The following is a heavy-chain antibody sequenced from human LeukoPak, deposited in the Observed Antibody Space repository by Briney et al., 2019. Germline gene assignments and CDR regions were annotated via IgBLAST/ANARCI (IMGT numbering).Heavy chain of an antibody. CDR1: GFAFSSYA. CDR2: IRDSGGRT. CDR3: AKVVSTTYYYFYSLDV. J-gene: IGHJ6*02. V-gene: IGHV3-23*01. D-gene: IGHD4-17*01. Sequence: GGSLRLSCAASGFAFSSYAMTWVRQAPGKGLEWVSSIRDSGGRTYYADSVKGRFTISRDNSKNTLYLQMSSLRAEDSAVYYCAKVVSTTYYYFYSLDVWGQGTTVIVSS.